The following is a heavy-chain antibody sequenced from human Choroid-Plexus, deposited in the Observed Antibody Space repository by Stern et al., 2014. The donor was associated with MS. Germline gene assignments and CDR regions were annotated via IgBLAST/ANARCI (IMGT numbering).Heavy chain of an antibody. J-gene: IGHJ5*02. V-gene: IGHV3-30*18. CDR3: AKDRQYLTYFFDH. Sequence: VQLVQSGGGVVQPGGPLRLSCVASGFTFGSCAMHWVRQAPGKGLEWVAGVSYDGINKYYADSVKGRFTISRDNSQNTLYMQMSSLRPEDTAVYYCAKDRQYLTYFFDHWGQGSLVTVSS. CDR1: GFTFGSCA. D-gene: IGHD2/OR15-2a*01. CDR2: VSYDGINK.